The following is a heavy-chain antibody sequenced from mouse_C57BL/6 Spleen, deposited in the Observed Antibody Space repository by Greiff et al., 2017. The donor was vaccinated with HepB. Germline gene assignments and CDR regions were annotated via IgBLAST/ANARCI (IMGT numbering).Heavy chain of an antibody. CDR3: AREGGTAQAPLDY. J-gene: IGHJ2*01. CDR1: GYTFTDYY. V-gene: IGHV1-76*01. CDR2: IYPGSGNT. D-gene: IGHD3-2*02. Sequence: QVQLQQSGAELVRPGASVKLSCKASGYTFTDYYINWVKQRPGQGLEWIARIYPGSGNTYYNEKFKGKATLTAEKSSSTAYMQLSSLTSEDSAVYFCAREGGTAQAPLDYWGQGTTLTVSS.